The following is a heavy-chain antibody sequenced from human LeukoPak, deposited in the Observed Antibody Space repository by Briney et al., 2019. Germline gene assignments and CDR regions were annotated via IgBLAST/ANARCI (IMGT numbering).Heavy chain of an antibody. Sequence: GRSLRVSCAASGFTFSSYGMHWVRQAPGKGLEWVAVISYDGCNKYYADSVKGRFTISRDNSKNTLYLQMNSLRAEDTAVYYCAKACSYYDSSGYYYFDRDYFDYWGQGTLVTVSS. CDR3: AKACSYYDSSGYYYFDRDYFDY. CDR1: GFTFSSYG. D-gene: IGHD3-22*01. V-gene: IGHV3-30*18. CDR2: ISYDGCNK. J-gene: IGHJ4*02.